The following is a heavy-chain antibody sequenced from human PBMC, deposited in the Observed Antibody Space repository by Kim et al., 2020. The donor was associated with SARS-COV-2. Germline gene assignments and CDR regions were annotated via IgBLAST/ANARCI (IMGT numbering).Heavy chain of an antibody. D-gene: IGHD5-12*01. CDR3: ARRSAPTKYYYYYYMDV. CDR2: ISYDGSNK. CDR1: GFTFSSYA. Sequence: GGSLRLSCAASGFTFSSYAMHWVRQAPGKGLEWVAVISYDGSNKYYADSVKGRFTISRDNSKNTLYLQMNSLRAEDTAVYYCARRSAPTKYYYYYYMDVWGKGTTVTVSS. V-gene: IGHV3-30-3*01. J-gene: IGHJ6*03.